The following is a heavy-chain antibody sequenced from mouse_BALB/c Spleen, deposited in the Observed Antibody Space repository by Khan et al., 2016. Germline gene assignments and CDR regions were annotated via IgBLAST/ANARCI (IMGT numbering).Heavy chain of an antibody. J-gene: IGHJ2*01. V-gene: IGHV3-2*02. CDR3: ARNYFFDY. CDR2: ISYSGST. CDR1: GYSITSDYA. Sequence: EVQLVESGPGLVKPSQSLSLTCTVTGYSITSDYAWNWIRQFPGNKLEWMGYISYSGSTSYNPSLKSRISITRDTSKNQFFLQLNSGPTEDTATYYCARNYFFDYWGQGTTLTVSS.